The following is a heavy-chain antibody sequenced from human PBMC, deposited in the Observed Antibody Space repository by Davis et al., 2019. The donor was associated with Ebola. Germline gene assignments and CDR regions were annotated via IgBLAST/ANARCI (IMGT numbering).Heavy chain of an antibody. CDR2: IYYSGST. CDR3: ARDRVTYYDFWSGYYTNWFDP. Sequence: PSETLSLTCAVYGGSFSGYYWSWIRQPPGKGLEWIGSIYYSGSTYYNPSLKSRVTISVDTSKNQFSLKLSSVTAADTAVYYCARDRVTYYDFWSGYYTNWFDPWGQGTLVTVSS. J-gene: IGHJ5*02. CDR1: GGSFSGYY. V-gene: IGHV4-34*01. D-gene: IGHD3-3*01.